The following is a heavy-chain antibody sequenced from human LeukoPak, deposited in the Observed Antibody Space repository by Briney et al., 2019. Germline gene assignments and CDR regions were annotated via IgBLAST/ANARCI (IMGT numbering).Heavy chain of an antibody. Sequence: GGSLRLSCDASEFIFSDYDMNWVRQAPGKGLEWVSYISSSGSTIYYADSVKGRFTISRDNAKNSLYLQMNSLRAEDTAVYYCAELGITMIGGVWGKGTTVTISS. CDR3: AELGITMIGGV. CDR2: ISSSGSTI. J-gene: IGHJ6*04. V-gene: IGHV3-48*03. CDR1: EFIFSDYD. D-gene: IGHD3-10*02.